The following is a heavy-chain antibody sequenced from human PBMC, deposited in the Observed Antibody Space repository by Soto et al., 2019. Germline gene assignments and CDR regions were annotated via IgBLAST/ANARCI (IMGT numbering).Heavy chain of an antibody. CDR3: ASTKDETLYFDD. CDR2: IHYSGST. D-gene: IGHD2-15*01. CDR1: GDSISITSYY. Sequence: SETLSLTCTVSGDSISITSYYWGWVRQPPGKGLEWIGSIHYSGSTHYNPSLQSRVTISGDASKKQFPLKLRSVTAADTAVYYCASTKDETLYFDDWGQGTLVTVSS. V-gene: IGHV4-39*01. J-gene: IGHJ4*02.